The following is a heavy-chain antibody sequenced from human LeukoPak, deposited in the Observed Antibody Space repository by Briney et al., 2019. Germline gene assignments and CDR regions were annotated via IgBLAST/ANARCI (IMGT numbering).Heavy chain of an antibody. Sequence: ASVKVSCKAPGGTFSNFPISWVRQAPGQGLEWMGAIIPLFGTANYAQKFQGRVTITASEFTSTAYMELSSLRSEDTAVYYCARDQGVVDIAYYNPDAFDVWGQGTLVTVSS. CDR3: ARDQGVVDIAYYNPDAFDV. CDR2: IIPLFGTA. D-gene: IGHD3-10*01. V-gene: IGHV1-69*13. J-gene: IGHJ3*01. CDR1: GGTFSNFP.